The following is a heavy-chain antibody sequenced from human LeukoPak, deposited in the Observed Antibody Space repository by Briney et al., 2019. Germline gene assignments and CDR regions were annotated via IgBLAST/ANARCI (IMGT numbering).Heavy chain of an antibody. Sequence: ASVTVSCKASGYTFTSYGISWVRLAPGQGLEWMGWINPNSGGTNYAQKLQGRVTMTRDTSISTAYMELNRLRSDDTAVYYCARDPGGYDYFDYWGQGTLVTVSS. CDR2: INPNSGGT. J-gene: IGHJ4*02. CDR1: GYTFTSYG. D-gene: IGHD5-12*01. CDR3: ARDPGGYDYFDY. V-gene: IGHV1-2*02.